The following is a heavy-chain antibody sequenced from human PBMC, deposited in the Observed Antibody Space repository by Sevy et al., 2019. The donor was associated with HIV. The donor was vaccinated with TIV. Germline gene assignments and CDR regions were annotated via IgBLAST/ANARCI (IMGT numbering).Heavy chain of an antibody. J-gene: IGHJ6*02. V-gene: IGHV5-51*01. CDR3: ARLPGRYCSGGSCYSAGDYYYYGMDV. Sequence: GESLKISCKGSGYSFTSYWIGWVRQMPGKGLEWMGIIYPGDSDTRDSPSFQGQVTISADKSISTAYLQWSSLKASDTAMYYCARLPGRYCSGGSCYSAGDYYYYGMDVWGQGTTVTVSS. CDR1: GYSFTSYW. D-gene: IGHD2-15*01. CDR2: IYPGDSDT.